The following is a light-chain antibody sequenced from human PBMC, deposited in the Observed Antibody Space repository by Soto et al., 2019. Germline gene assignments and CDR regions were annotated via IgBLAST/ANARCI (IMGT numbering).Light chain of an antibody. Sequence: EIVLTQSPGTLSLSPGERATLSCRSSHNVASYLAWYQQKPGQAPRLLIYDSSNRASGIPARFSGSGSGTDFTLTISSLEPEDGGVYYSQQRSDWPPLTFGGGTKVEIK. CDR3: QQRSDWPPLT. V-gene: IGKV3-11*01. CDR1: HNVASY. J-gene: IGKJ4*01. CDR2: DSS.